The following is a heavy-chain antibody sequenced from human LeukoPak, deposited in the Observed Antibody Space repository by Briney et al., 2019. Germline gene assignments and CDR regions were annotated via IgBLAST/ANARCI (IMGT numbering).Heavy chain of an antibody. V-gene: IGHV4-34*01. D-gene: IGHD6-13*01. CDR2: INHSGST. CDR1: GGSFSGYY. J-gene: IGHJ6*02. Sequence: PSETLSLTCAVYGGSFSGYYWSWIRQPPGKGLEWIGEINHSGSTNYNPSLKSRATISVDTSKNQFSLMLSSVTAADTAVYYCARADSSSWYHSPYYYYGMDVWGQGTTVIVSS. CDR3: ARADSSSWYHSPYYYYGMDV.